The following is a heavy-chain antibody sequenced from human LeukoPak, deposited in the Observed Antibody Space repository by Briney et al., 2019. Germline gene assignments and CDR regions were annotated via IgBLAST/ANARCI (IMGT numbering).Heavy chain of an antibody. V-gene: IGHV3-23*01. Sequence: GGSLRLSCAASGFTFSSYAMSWVRRAPGKGLEWVSAISGSGGSTYYADSVKGRFTISRDNSKNTLYLQMNSLRAEDTAVYYCAKDSRRLAAAGINAFDIWGQGTMVTVSS. CDR1: GFTFSSYA. CDR3: AKDSRRLAAAGINAFDI. CDR2: ISGSGGST. J-gene: IGHJ3*02. D-gene: IGHD6-13*01.